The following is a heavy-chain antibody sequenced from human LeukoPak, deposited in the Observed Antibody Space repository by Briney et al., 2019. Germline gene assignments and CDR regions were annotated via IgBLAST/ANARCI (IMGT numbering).Heavy chain of an antibody. Sequence: GGSLRLSCVASGLPIADFAMHWVRQAPGRGLEWVSLISGDGVSTFYADSVKGRFSISRDNSKNSLYLEMNSLRTEDAAMYYCAKESGKFDYWGQGTLVAVSS. V-gene: IGHV3-43*02. J-gene: IGHJ4*02. CDR3: AKESGKFDY. CDR2: ISGDGVST. CDR1: GLPIADFA.